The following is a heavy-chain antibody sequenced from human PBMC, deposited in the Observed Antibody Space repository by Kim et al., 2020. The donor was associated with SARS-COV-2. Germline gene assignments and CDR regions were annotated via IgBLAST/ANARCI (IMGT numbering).Heavy chain of an antibody. V-gene: IGHV5-51*01. D-gene: IGHD1-26*01. J-gene: IGHJ3*02. CDR2: TSCWHAAA. Sequence: GESLKISCKGSGYSFSSYGIGLGREHSVEVVKCRVNTSCWHAAASSSPSFHGQVTSSADKSISTAYLQWSSLKAPDTAMYYCARPNPSGSYESNDAFDIWGQGTMSTVSS. CDR3: ARPNPSGSYESNDAFDI. CDR1: GYSFSSYG.